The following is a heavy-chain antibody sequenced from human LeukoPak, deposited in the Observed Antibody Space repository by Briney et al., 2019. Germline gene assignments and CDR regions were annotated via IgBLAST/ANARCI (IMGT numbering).Heavy chain of an antibody. J-gene: IGHJ4*02. Sequence: GGSLTLSCTASGFSFSSYAMNWVRQAPGKGLEWVSGIGAGGTFTYDADSVKGRFTIFRDNSRITLYLQMNSLGADDTAVYYCAKDLDYTTYGDYFDYWGQGTLVTVSS. CDR2: IGAGGTFT. V-gene: IGHV3-23*01. CDR3: AKDLDYTTYGDYFDY. D-gene: IGHD4-11*01. CDR1: GFSFSSYA.